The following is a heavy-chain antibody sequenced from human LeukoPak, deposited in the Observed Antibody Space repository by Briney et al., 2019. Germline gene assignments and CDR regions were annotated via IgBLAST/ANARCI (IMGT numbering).Heavy chain of an antibody. Sequence: SETLSLTCTVSGYSISSGYYWGWIRQPPGKGLEGIGSIYHSGSTYYNPSLKSRVTISVDTSKNQFSLKLSSVTAADTAVYYCARRGYDSSGSMIDWGQGTLVTVSS. V-gene: IGHV4-38-2*02. D-gene: IGHD3-22*01. CDR1: GYSISSGYY. CDR3: ARRGYDSSGSMID. CDR2: IYHSGST. J-gene: IGHJ4*02.